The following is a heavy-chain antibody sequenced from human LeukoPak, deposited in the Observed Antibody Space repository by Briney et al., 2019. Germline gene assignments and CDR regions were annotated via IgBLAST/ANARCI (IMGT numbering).Heavy chain of an antibody. CDR2: IYYSGST. CDR1: GRSISSSSYY. J-gene: IGHJ5*02. CDR3: ARHPPVNWFDP. V-gene: IGHV4-39*01. Sequence: PSETLSLTCTVYGRSISSSSYYWGWIRQPPGKGLEWIGSIYYSGSTYYNPSLKSRVTISVDTSKNQFSLKLSSVTAADTAVYYCARHPPVNWFDPWGQGTLVTVSS.